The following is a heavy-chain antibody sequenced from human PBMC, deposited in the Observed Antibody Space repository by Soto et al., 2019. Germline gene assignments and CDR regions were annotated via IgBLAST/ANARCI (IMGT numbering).Heavy chain of an antibody. J-gene: IGHJ5*02. D-gene: IGHD6-13*01. Sequence: SETLSLTCTVSGDSISSNSHYWGWIRQPPGKGLEWIGYIYYSGSTYYNPSLKSRVTISVDTSKNQFSLKLSFVTAADTAVYYCAAAAGDPTTGSFWFDPWGQGTLVTVSS. V-gene: IGHV4-31*03. CDR3: AAAAGDPTTGSFWFDP. CDR2: IYYSGST. CDR1: GDSISSNSHY.